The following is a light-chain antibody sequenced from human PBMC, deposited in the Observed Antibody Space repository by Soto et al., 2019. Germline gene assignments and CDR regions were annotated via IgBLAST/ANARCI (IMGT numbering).Light chain of an antibody. CDR1: QSVNIH. V-gene: IGKV3-11*01. J-gene: IGKJ5*01. CDR3: QQRSSWPGT. Sequence: EIVMTQSPATLSVSPGERATLSCRASQSVNIHLAWYQQKPGQAPRLLIYGASARATGIPAWFSGGGSGTDFTLTISSLEPEDFAVYYCQQRSSWPGTFGQGTRLEIK. CDR2: GAS.